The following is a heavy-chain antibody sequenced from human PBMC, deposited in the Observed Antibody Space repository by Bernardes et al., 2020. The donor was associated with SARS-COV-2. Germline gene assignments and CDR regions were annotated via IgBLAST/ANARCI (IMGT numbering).Heavy chain of an antibody. Sequence: GGSLRLSCAASGFTFSSHSMNWVRQAPGKGLEWVSCISSSRSYIYYADSVKGRFTISRDNAKNSLYLQMNSLRAEDTAVYYCARGYSSSWGGVDYWGQGTLVTVSS. CDR3: ARGYSSSWGGVDY. J-gene: IGHJ4*02. CDR2: ISSSRSYI. CDR1: GFTFSSHS. V-gene: IGHV3-21*01. D-gene: IGHD6-13*01.